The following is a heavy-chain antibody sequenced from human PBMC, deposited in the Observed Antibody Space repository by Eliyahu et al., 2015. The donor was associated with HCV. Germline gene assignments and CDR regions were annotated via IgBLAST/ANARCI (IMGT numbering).Heavy chain of an antibody. CDR2: IHYSGST. D-gene: IGHD6-19*01. Sequence: QVQLQESGPGLVKPSETLSLTCTVXGGPIXTYYWSWIRQPPGKGXXWXGYIHYSGSTNHTPSLKSRVTISVDTSKNQFSLSLTSVTAADTAVYYCASGGGGIAVAGTGGWFDPWGQGTLVTVSS. CDR3: ASGGGGIAVAGTGGWFDP. CDR1: GGPIXTYY. V-gene: IGHV4-59*01. J-gene: IGHJ5*02.